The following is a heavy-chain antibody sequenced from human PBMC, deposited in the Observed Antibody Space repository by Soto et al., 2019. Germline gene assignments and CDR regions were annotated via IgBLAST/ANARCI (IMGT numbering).Heavy chain of an antibody. CDR2: INTGNGDT. V-gene: IGHV1-3*04. Sequence: GASVKVSCKTSGYSFTKYTMHWVRQAPGQGLEWMGWINTGNGDTKYSQKFQGRVTITRDTSASTVYMEVTSLRSEDTAMYYCARVRGDNWGQGTLVTVS. CDR1: GYSFTKYT. CDR3: ARVRGDN. J-gene: IGHJ4*02. D-gene: IGHD3-10*01.